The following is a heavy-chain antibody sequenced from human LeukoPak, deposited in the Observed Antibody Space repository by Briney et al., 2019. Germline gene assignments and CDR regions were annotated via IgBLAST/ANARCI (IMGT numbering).Heavy chain of an antibody. CDR1: GGTFSSYA. Sequence: SVKVSCKASGGTFSSYAISWVRQAPGQGLEWVGRIIPILGIANYAQKFQGRVTITADKSTSTAYMELSSLRSEDTAVYYCATGLRYFDWIFDYWGQGTLVTVSS. J-gene: IGHJ4*02. V-gene: IGHV1-69*04. CDR2: IIPILGIA. CDR3: ATGLRYFDWIFDY. D-gene: IGHD3-9*01.